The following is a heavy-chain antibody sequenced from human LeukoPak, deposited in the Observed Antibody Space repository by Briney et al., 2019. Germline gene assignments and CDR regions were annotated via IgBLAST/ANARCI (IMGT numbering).Heavy chain of an antibody. V-gene: IGHV3-21*01. CDR2: IRSSTSYI. D-gene: IGHD6-19*01. Sequence: GGSVRLSCTASGFTLSSYSMNWVRQAPGKGLEWVSCIRSSTSYIYYADSVKGRFTISRDNAKNSLYLQMNSLRDEDTAVYYCVTERGSSAVALDYWGQGTLVTVSS. CDR3: VTERGSSAVALDY. J-gene: IGHJ4*02. CDR1: GFTLSSYS.